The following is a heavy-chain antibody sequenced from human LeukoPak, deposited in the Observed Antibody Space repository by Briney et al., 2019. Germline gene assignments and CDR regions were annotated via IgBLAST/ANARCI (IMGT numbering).Heavy chain of an antibody. D-gene: IGHD5-18*01. CDR3: EKELRGYSYGEH. V-gene: IGHV3-30*18. Sequence: PGRSLRLSCAASGFIFSNYGMHWVRQAPGKGLEWVAVISYDGSNKFYRDSVKGRFTISRDNSKNMLYLQMNSLRAEDTAVYYCEKELRGYSYGEHWGQGILVTVS. J-gene: IGHJ1*01. CDR2: ISYDGSNK. CDR1: GFIFSNYG.